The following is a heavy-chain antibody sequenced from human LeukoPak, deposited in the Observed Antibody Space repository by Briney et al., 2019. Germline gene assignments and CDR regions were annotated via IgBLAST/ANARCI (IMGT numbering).Heavy chain of an antibody. CDR2: ISASGSST. V-gene: IGHV3-23*01. D-gene: IGHD4-17*01. J-gene: IGHJ5*02. CDR1: GFTFRNYA. CDR3: ATNYGDYVNWFDP. Sequence: GGSLRLSCAASGFTFRNYAMSWVRQAPGQGLEWVSSISASGSSTWYVDSVKGRFIIYRDNSKNTLSLQMNSLRAEDTAMYYCATNYGDYVNWFDPWGQGTLVTVSS.